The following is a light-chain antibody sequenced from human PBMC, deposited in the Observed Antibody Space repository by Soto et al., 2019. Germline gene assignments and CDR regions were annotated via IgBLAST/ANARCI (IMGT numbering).Light chain of an antibody. J-gene: IGKJ5*01. CDR2: GAY. CDR3: QQYNIWPPIT. CDR1: QSVSSSH. Sequence: PGARATLSCRTSQSVSSSHLAWYQQKPGQAPRLLIYGAYTRAAGVPARFSGSGSGTEFTLTITSLQSEDIALYYCQQYNIWPPITFGQGTRLEIK. V-gene: IGKV3-15*01.